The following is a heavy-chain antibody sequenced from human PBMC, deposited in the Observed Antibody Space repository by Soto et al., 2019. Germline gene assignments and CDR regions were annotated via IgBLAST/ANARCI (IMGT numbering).Heavy chain of an antibody. D-gene: IGHD6-13*01. CDR2: IYYSGNT. CDR3: ASIAAPGTTHFDF. Sequence: SETLSLTWTVSGGSLGSSIYYWGGIRQSPGKGLEWIGNIYYSGNTFYNPSLKSRVTISVDTSKNQFYLHLSSVTAADTAIFYCASIAAPGTTHFDFWGQGTLVTV. J-gene: IGHJ4*02. CDR1: GGSLGSSIYY. V-gene: IGHV4-39*01.